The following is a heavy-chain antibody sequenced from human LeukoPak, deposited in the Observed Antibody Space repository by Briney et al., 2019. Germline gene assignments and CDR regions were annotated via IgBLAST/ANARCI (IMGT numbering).Heavy chain of an antibody. CDR1: GFIFSTXX. V-gene: IGHV3-21*01. D-gene: IGHD5-24*01. Sequence: AXSGFIFSTXXXXWVRQXPGTXXXXXSSITSSSSHVYYADSVRGRFTISRDNAKNSLYLQMNSLGAEDTAVYYCARAEMTTITYPDYWGQGTPVTVSS. CDR2: ITSSSSHV. CDR3: ARAEMTTITYPDY. J-gene: IGHJ4*02.